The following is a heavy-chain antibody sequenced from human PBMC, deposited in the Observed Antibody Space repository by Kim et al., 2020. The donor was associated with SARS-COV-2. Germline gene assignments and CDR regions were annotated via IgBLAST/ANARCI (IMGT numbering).Heavy chain of an antibody. CDR3: TTVYGDYGAYYFDY. V-gene: IGHV3-15*01. Sequence: YAAPVKGRFTISRDDSKNTLYLQMNSLKTADTAVYYCTTVYGDYGAYYFDYWGQGTLVTVSS. J-gene: IGHJ4*02. D-gene: IGHD4-17*01.